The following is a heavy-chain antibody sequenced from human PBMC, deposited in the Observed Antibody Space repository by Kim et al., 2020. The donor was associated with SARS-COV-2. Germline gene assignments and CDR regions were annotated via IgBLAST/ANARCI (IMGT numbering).Heavy chain of an antibody. Sequence: GGSLRLSCAASGFTFDDYAMHWVRQAPGKGLEWVSGISWNSGSIGYADSVKGRFTISRDNAKNSLYLQMNSLRAEDTALYYCARWGSGSYSAFDIWGQGT. J-gene: IGHJ3*02. CDR3: ARWGSGSYSAFDI. CDR1: GFTFDDYA. CDR2: ISWNSGSI. D-gene: IGHD3-10*01. V-gene: IGHV3-9*01.